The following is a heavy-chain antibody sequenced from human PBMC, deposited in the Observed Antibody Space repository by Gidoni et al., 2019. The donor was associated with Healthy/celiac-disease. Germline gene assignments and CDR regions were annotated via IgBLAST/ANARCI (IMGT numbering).Heavy chain of an antibody. CDR1: GCTFSSYS. CDR2: ISSSSSYI. D-gene: IGHD2-15*01. V-gene: IGHV3-21*01. J-gene: IGHJ4*02. Sequence: EVQLVEAGGGLVKPGGSLRLSWAASGCTFSSYSRNGVRQAPGKGLEWVSSISSSSSYIYYADSVKGRFTISRDNAKNSLYLQMNSLRAEDTAVYYCARESSGRYCSGGSCYSDGYFDYWGQGTLVTVSS. CDR3: ARESSGRYCSGGSCYSDGYFDY.